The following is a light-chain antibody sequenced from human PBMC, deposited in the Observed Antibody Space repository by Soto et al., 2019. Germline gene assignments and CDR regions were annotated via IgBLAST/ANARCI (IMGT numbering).Light chain of an antibody. V-gene: IGKV3-15*01. CDR2: GAS. Sequence: EIVMTQSPATLSVSPGERATLSCRASQSVSINLAWYQQKPGQAPRLLIYGASTRATGITARFSGSGSGTEFTLTISSLQSEDFAVYYCQDYNNWPPWTFGQGTKVEIK. CDR3: QDYNNWPPWT. CDR1: QSVSIN. J-gene: IGKJ1*01.